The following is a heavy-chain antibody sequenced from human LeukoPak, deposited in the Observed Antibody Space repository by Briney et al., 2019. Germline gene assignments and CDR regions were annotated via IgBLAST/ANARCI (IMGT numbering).Heavy chain of an antibody. V-gene: IGHV3-7*03. CDR3: ASETTYYDYVWGSYHNWFDP. D-gene: IGHD3-16*01. Sequence: EKYYVDSVTGRFTISRDNAKNSLYLQMNSLRAEDTAVYYCASETTYYDYVWGSYHNWFDPWGQGTLVTVSS. J-gene: IGHJ5*02. CDR2: EK.